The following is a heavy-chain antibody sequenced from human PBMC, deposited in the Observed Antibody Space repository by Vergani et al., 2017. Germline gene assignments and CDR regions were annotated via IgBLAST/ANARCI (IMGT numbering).Heavy chain of an antibody. CDR2: IYGSRNN. J-gene: IGHJ3*02. CDR3: ARHLRQLARNDVFDI. V-gene: IGHV4-39*01. Sequence: QLQLQESGPRLVKPSGTLSLTCSHSGMSISYNIYYWGWIRQPPGKGLEWSGSIYGSRNNNYRPSLKSRVSISVATSQNQFSLNLTSVTAADTAVYYCARHLRQLARNDVFDIWGHGTLVTVSS. CDR1: GMSISYNIYY. D-gene: IGHD6-6*01.